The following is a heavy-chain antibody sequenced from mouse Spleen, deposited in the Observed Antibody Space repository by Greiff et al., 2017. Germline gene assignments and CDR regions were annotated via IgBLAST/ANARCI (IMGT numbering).Heavy chain of an antibody. CDR1: GFTFSSFG. CDR2: ISSGSSTI. J-gene: IGHJ4*01. V-gene: IGHV5-17*02. CDR3: ARLWRDYAMDY. Sequence: EVKLVESGGGLVQPGGSRKLSCAASGFTFSSFGMHWVRQAPEKGLEWVAYISSGSSTIYYADTVKGRFTISRDNPKNTLFLQMTSLRSEDTAMYYCARLWRDYAMDYWGQGTSVTVSS. D-gene: IGHD1-1*02.